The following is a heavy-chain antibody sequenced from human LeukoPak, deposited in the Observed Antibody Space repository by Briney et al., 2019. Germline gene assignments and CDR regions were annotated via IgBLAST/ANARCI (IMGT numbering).Heavy chain of an antibody. CDR1: GYTFTSYG. CDR3: AREHRYCSSTSCPRYAYYYYYMDV. D-gene: IGHD2-2*01. CDR2: ISAYNGKT. J-gene: IGHJ6*03. Sequence: AAVKVSCKASGYTFTSYGISWVRQAPGQGLEWMGWISAYNGKTNYAQKLQGRVTMTTDTSTSTACMELRSLRSDDTAVYYCAREHRYCSSTSCPRYAYYYYYMDVWGKGTTVTVSS. V-gene: IGHV1-18*01.